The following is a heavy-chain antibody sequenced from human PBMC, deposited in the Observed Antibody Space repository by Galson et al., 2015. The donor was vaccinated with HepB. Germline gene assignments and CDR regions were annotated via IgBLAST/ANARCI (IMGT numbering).Heavy chain of an antibody. Sequence: SLRLSCAASGFTFSSYWMHWVRQAPGKGPVWVSRINSDGSNKSYADSVKGRFTISRDNAKNTLYLQMDSLRAEDSAVYYCAARGGCSGGSCYQYFELWGRGTLVTVSS. CDR3: AARGGCSGGSCYQYFEL. V-gene: IGHV3-74*01. J-gene: IGHJ2*01. D-gene: IGHD2-15*01. CDR1: GFTFSSYW. CDR2: INSDGSNK.